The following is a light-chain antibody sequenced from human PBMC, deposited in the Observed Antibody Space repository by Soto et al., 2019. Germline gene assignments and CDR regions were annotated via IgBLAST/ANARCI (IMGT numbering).Light chain of an antibody. CDR3: QKYNRWPIT. J-gene: IGKJ5*01. CDR2: DAS. Sequence: EILLTQSPATLSLSQGDRDTISCRASQGVSSYLAWYQQKPGQAPRLLIYDASTRATGIPARFSGSGSGTGFTLTISSLQSEDFARFYCQKYNRWPITFGEGTRLDIK. CDR1: QGVSSY. V-gene: IGKV3D-15*01.